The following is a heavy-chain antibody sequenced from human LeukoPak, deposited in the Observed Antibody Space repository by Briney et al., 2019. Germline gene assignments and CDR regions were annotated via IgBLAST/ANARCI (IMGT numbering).Heavy chain of an antibody. CDR3: RDPVVS. J-gene: IGHJ5*02. V-gene: IGHV3-30-3*01. CDR1: GFTFSSYA. CDR2: ISYDGSNK. Sequence: GGSLRLSCAASGFTFSSYAMHWVRQAPGKGLEWVAVISYDGSNKYYADSVKGRFTISRDNSKNTLYLQMNSLRAEDTAVYYCRDPVVSWGQGTLVTVSS. D-gene: IGHD2-21*02.